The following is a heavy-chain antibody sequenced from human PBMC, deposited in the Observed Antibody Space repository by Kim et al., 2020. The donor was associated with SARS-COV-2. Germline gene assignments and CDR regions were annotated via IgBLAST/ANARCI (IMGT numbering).Heavy chain of an antibody. V-gene: IGHV3-74*01. J-gene: IGHJ6*02. CDR3: ARVYQSNNDCNLYFGMDV. D-gene: IGHD2-15*01. Sequence: SRLNGVGVDIDYADFAKGRFTNSRDNAKNTLYLQMNGLRGEDTAVYYCARVYQSNNDCNLYFGMDVWGQGTTVIVS. CDR2: LNGVGVDI.